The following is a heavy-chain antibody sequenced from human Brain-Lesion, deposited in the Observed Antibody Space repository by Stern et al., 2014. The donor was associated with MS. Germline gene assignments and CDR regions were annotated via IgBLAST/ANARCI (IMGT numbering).Heavy chain of an antibody. V-gene: IGHV3-23*04. J-gene: IGHJ1*01. D-gene: IGHD6-19*01. CDR1: RFTFLTYS. Sequence: VQLVASGGGLVQPSASLTLPFSASRFTFLTYSISCVPQTPGKGPHWASAFYGRGGPTSSPYSLKGRFTISRDNSKNTLYLQMDSLRADDTAVYYCAKWPHHIAVAGTRYFQHWGQGTLVTVSS. CDR3: AKWPHHIAVAGTRYFQH. CDR2: FYGRGGPT.